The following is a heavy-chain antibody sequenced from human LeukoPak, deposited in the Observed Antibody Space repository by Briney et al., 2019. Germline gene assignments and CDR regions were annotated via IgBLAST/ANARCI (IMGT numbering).Heavy chain of an antibody. J-gene: IGHJ4*02. V-gene: IGHV4-59*02. CDR2: IYYSGST. Sequence: SETLSLTCTVSGGSVSSNYWSWIRQPPGKGLEWIGYIYYSGSTNYNPSLKSRVTISVDTSKNQFSLKLSSVTAADTAVYYCASSLSIFGVVPFDYWGQGTLVTVSS. CDR3: ASSLSIFGVVPFDY. CDR1: GGSVSSNY. D-gene: IGHD3-3*01.